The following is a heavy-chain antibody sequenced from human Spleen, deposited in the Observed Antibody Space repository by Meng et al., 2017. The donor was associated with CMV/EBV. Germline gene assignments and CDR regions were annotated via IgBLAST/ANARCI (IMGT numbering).Heavy chain of an antibody. V-gene: IGHV3-13*03. CDR2: IGTAGDT. Sequence: GESLKISCAACGFTFSSYDMHWVRQATGKGLEWVSAIGTAGDTYYPGSVKGQFTISRENAKNSLYLQMNSLRAEDTAVYYCAKWIGSAVVPGAYVNSMDVWGQGTTVTVSS. CDR3: AKWIGSAVVPGAYVNSMDV. J-gene: IGHJ6*02. CDR1: GFTFSSYD. D-gene: IGHD2-2*01.